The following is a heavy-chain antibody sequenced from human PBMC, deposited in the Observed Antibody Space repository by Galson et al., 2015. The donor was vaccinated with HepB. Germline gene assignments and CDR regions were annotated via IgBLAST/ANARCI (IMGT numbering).Heavy chain of an antibody. CDR1: GDSVSSTSVA. Sequence: CAISGDSVSSTSVAWSWIRQSPSRGLEWLGTTYFRSKWYLDYSVSMKSRIIITPDTSKNQFSLQLNFVTPEDTAVYYCVRGQSRTYNIWSQGTMVLVSS. V-gene: IGHV6-1*01. CDR2: TYFRSKWYL. CDR3: VRGQSRTYNI. J-gene: IGHJ3*02. D-gene: IGHD3-16*01.